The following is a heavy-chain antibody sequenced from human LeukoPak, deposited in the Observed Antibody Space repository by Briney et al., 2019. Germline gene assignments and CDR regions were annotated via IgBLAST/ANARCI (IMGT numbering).Heavy chain of an antibody. CDR3: ARESWLENYDSSGLFDY. J-gene: IGHJ4*02. CDR1: GYTFTSYG. V-gene: IGHV1-18*01. Sequence: ASVKVSCKASGYTFTSYGISWVRQAPGQGLEWMGWISAYNGNTNYAQKLQGRVTMTTDTSTSTAYMELRSLRSDDTAVYYCARESWLENYDSSGLFDYWGQGTLVTVSS. D-gene: IGHD3-22*01. CDR2: ISAYNGNT.